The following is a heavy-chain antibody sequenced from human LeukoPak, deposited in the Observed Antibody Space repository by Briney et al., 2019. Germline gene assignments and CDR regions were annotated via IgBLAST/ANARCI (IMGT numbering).Heavy chain of an antibody. V-gene: IGHV3-48*02. CDR2: ISTGSSTI. J-gene: IGHJ4*02. CDR1: RFTFSTYS. Sequence: PGGSLRLSCAASRFTFSTYSMNWVRQAPGKGLEWVSFISTGSSTIYYADPVKGRFTISRDNAKNSLYLQMNSLRDEDTAVYYCARVAEIQLWLRSAFDYWGQGTLVTVSS. D-gene: IGHD5-18*01. CDR3: ARVAEIQLWLRSAFDY.